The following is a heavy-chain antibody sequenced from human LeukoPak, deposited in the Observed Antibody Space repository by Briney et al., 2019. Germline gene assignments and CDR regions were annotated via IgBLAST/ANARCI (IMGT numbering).Heavy chain of an antibody. CDR1: GFTFDDYG. V-gene: IGHV3-20*04. J-gene: IGHJ3*02. D-gene: IGHD3-22*01. CDR2: INWNGGST. CDR3: ARLSNYYDSSGQNSDAFDI. Sequence: GGSLRLSCAASGFTFDDYGMSWVRQAPGKGLEWVSGINWNGGSTGYADSVKGRFTISRDNTKNSLYLQMNSLRAEDTALYYCARLSNYYDSSGQNSDAFDIWGQGTMVTVSS.